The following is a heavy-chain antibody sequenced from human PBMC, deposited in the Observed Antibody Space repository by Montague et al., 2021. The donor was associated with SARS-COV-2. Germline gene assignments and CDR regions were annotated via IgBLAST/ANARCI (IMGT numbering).Heavy chain of an antibody. J-gene: IGHJ6*02. Sequence: LSLSWSASGFTFSSYAMHWVRQAPGKGPEWVAVISYDGSNKYYVDSVKGRFTISRDNSKNTLYLQMNSLRAEDTAVYYCARDWDGYDLDYGMDVWGQGTTVTVSS. CDR1: GFTFSSYA. CDR3: ARDWDGYDLDYGMDV. D-gene: IGHD5-12*01. CDR2: ISYDGSNK. V-gene: IGHV3-30*04.